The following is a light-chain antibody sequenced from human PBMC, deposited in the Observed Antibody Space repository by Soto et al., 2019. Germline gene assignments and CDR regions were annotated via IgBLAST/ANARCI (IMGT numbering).Light chain of an antibody. V-gene: IGKV3-20*01. CDR1: QTIARNF. J-gene: IGKJ1*01. CDR3: HQYATSPQT. Sequence: EIVLTQSPGTLSLSPGERATLSCRASQTIARNFLAWYQQKPGQAPRLLIYGVFSRATGVPDRSRGSGSGTDFSLTISGLEPEDLAVYYCHQYATSPQTFGQGTKVEIK. CDR2: GVF.